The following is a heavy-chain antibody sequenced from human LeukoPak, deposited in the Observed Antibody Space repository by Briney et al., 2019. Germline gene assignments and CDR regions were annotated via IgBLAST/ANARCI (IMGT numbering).Heavy chain of an antibody. Sequence: SETLSLTCTVSSGSISSASYYWGWICQPPGKGLEWIGTIYYSGSTYYNPSLRSRVTISVDTSKNQFSLKLTSVTAADTAVYYCARHRGYCSGSNCYFPWFDPWGQGTLVTVSS. D-gene: IGHD2-15*01. CDR3: ARHRGYCSGSNCYFPWFDP. CDR2: IYYSGST. J-gene: IGHJ5*02. V-gene: IGHV4-39*01. CDR1: SGSISSASYY.